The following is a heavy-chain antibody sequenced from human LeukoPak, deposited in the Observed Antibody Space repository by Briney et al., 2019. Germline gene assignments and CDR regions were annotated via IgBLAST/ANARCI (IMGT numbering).Heavy chain of an antibody. CDR3: AKGVAAPLRHNYFDY. CDR2: ISGSGGST. D-gene: IGHD6-13*01. V-gene: IGHV3-23*01. J-gene: IGHJ4*02. CDR1: GFTFSSYA. Sequence: TGGSLRLSCAASGFTFSSYAMSWVRQAPGKGLEWVSAISGSGGSTYYADSVKGRFTISRDNSKNTLYLQMNSLRAEDTAVYYCAKGVAAPLRHNYFDYWGQRTLVTVSS.